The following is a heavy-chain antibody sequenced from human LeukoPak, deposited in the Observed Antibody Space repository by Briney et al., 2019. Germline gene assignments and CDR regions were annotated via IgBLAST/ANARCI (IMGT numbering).Heavy chain of an antibody. J-gene: IGHJ6*02. CDR3: AKDRPYDFWSGYYPLGYYGMDV. Sequence: GGSLRLSCAASGFTFSSYAMSWVRQAPGKGLEWVSAISGSGGSTYYADSVKGRFTISRDNSKNTLYLQMNSLRAEDTAVYYCAKDRPYDFWSGYYPLGYYGMDVRGQGTTVTVSS. D-gene: IGHD3-3*01. CDR1: GFTFSSYA. V-gene: IGHV3-23*01. CDR2: ISGSGGST.